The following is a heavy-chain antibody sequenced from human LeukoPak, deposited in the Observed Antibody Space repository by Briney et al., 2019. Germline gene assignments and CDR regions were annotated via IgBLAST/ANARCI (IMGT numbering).Heavy chain of an antibody. D-gene: IGHD3-9*01. J-gene: IGHJ4*02. Sequence: GASVKVSCKASGYTFTSYAMHWVRQAPGQRLEWMGWIIPIFGTANYAQKFQGRVTITADESTSTAYMELSSLRSEDTAVYYCASNYDILTGLDYWGQGTLVTVSS. CDR2: IIPIFGTA. V-gene: IGHV1-69*13. CDR1: GYTFTSYA. CDR3: ASNYDILTGLDY.